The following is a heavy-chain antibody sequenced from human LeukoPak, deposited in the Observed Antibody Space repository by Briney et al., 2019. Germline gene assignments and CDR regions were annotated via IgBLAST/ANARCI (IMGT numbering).Heavy chain of an antibody. D-gene: IGHD5-12*01. CDR1: GGSISSSYYN. CDR3: ARDYSGWSLDP. J-gene: IGHJ5*02. Sequence: PSETLSLTCTVSGGSISSSYYNWGWIRQPPGKGLEWIGTIYYTGSTSYNPSLKSRVTISLDTSKTQFSLKLTSVTAEDTAVYYCARDYSGWSLDPWGQGTLVTVSS. V-gene: IGHV4-39*07. CDR2: IYYTGST.